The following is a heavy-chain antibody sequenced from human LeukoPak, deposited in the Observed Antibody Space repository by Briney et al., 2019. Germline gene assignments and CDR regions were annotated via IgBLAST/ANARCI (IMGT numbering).Heavy chain of an antibody. CDR2: ISSSSSYI. D-gene: IGHD6-19*01. J-gene: IGHJ4*02. Sequence: PGGSLRLSCAASGFTFSSYSMNWVRQAPGKGLEWVSSISSSSSYIYYADSVKGRFTISRDNAKNSLYLQMNSLRAEDTAVYYCARVGVWLVDYFDYWGQGTLVTVSS. V-gene: IGHV3-21*01. CDR3: ARVGVWLVDYFDY. CDR1: GFTFSSYS.